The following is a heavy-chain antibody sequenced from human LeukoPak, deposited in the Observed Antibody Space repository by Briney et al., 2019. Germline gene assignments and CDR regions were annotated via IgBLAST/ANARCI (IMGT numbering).Heavy chain of an antibody. V-gene: IGHV1-69*13. D-gene: IGHD3-16*02. CDR1: GGTFSSYA. J-gene: IGHJ6*02. CDR3: ASPHPYNTYYYYGMDV. Sequence: ASVKVSCKASGGTFSSYAISWVRQAPGQGLEWMGRIIPIFGTANYAQKFQGRVTITADESTSTAYMELSSLRSEDTAVYYCASPHPYNTYYYYGMDVWGQGTTVTVSS. CDR2: IIPIFGTA.